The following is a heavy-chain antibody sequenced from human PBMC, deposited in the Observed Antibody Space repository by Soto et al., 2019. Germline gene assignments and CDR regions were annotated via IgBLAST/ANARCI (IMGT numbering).Heavy chain of an antibody. CDR2: IYYSGST. CDR1: GGSISSGGYY. CDR3: AVVARYYYYGMDV. J-gene: IGHJ6*02. Sequence: SETLSLTCTVSGGSISSGGYYWSWIRQHPGKGLEWIGYIYYSGSTYYNPSLKSRVTISVDTSKNQFSLKLSSVTAADTAVYYCAVVARYYYYGMDVWGQGTTVTVS. V-gene: IGHV4-31*03. D-gene: IGHD2-15*01.